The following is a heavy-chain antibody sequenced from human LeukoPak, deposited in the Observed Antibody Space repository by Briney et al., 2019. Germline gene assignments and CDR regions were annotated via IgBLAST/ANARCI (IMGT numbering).Heavy chain of an antibody. CDR2: INAGNGNT. Sequence: GASVKVSCKASGYTFTSYAIHWVRQAPGQRLEWMGWINAGNGNTKYSQKFQGRVTITRDTSASTAYMELSSLRSEDTAVYYCAKGTRYYDSSGYYYWEYFQHRGQGTLVTVSS. CDR1: GYTFTSYA. CDR3: AKGTRYYDSSGYYYWEYFQH. D-gene: IGHD3-22*01. V-gene: IGHV1-3*01. J-gene: IGHJ1*01.